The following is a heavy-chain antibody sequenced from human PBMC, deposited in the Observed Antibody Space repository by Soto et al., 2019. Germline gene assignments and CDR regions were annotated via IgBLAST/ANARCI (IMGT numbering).Heavy chain of an antibody. J-gene: IGHJ4*02. CDR3: ARDSSGWYGFDY. Sequence: QITLKESGPTLVKPTQTLTLTCTFSGFSLSTSGVGVGWIRQPPGKALEWLALIYLDDDKRYSPSLKSRLTVTKDTSKNQVVLTMTNMDPVDTATYYCARDSSGWYGFDYWGQGTLVTVSS. V-gene: IGHV2-5*02. D-gene: IGHD6-19*01. CDR1: GFSLSTSGVG. CDR2: IYLDDDK.